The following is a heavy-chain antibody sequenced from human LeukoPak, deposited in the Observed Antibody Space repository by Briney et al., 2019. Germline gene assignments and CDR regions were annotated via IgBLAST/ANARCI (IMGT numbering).Heavy chain of an antibody. D-gene: IGHD5-18*01. J-gene: IGHJ4*02. V-gene: IGHV3-23*01. Sequence: GGSLRLSCAASGFTFSSYGMHWVRQAPGKGLEWVSAISGSGGSTYYADSVKGRFTISRDNSKNTLYLQMNSLRAEDTAVYYCAKGFEWIQLWSPRLAFDYWGQGTLVTVSS. CDR1: GFTFSSYG. CDR3: AKGFEWIQLWSPRLAFDY. CDR2: ISGSGGST.